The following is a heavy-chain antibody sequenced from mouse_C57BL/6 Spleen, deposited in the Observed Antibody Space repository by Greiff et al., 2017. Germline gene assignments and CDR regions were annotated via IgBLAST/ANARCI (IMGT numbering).Heavy chain of an antibody. CDR2: ISNGGGST. V-gene: IGHV5-12*01. Sequence: EVQGVESGGGLVQPGGSLKLSCAASGFTFSDYYMYWVRQTPEKRLEWVAYISNGGGSTYYPDTVKGRFTISRDNAKNTLYLQMSRLKSEDTAMYYCARHITTGVADAMDYWGQGTSVTAS. J-gene: IGHJ4*01. CDR1: GFTFSDYY. D-gene: IGHD1-1*01. CDR3: ARHITTGVADAMDY.